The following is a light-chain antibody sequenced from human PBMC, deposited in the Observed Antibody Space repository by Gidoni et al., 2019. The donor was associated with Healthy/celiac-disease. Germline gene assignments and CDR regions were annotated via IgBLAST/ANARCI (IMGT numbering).Light chain of an antibody. CDR2: AAS. CDR3: QQANSFPYT. Sequence: DVQMTPSPSSVSASVGDRVTITCRARQDISSWLAWYQQKPGKAPKLLIYAASSLQSGVPSRFSGSGSGTDFTLTISSLQPEDFATYYCQQANSFPYTFGQGTKLEIK. CDR1: QDISSW. V-gene: IGKV1-12*02. J-gene: IGKJ2*01.